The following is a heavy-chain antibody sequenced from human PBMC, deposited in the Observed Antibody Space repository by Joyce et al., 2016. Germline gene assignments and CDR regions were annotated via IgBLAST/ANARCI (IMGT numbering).Heavy chain of an antibody. CDR2: VSIDGSSK. D-gene: IGHD3-10*01. CDR1: GFVFNNYA. J-gene: IGHJ4*02. V-gene: IGHV3-30-3*01. Sequence: QVQMVESGGGVVQPGRSLRLSCAASGFVFNNYAMYWVRRAPGKGLEWVSYVSIDGSSKYYADSVKGRFTVSRDNSRNTVSLQMDSLRIEDTAQYHCVRDRARSGGWGQGTLVTVSS. CDR3: VRDRARSGG.